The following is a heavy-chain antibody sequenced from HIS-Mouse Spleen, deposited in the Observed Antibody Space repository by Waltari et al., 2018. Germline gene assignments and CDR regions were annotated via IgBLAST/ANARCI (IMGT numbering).Heavy chain of an antibody. CDR2: IKSKTDGGTT. Sequence: EVQLVESGGGLVKPGGSLRLSCAASGFTFSNAWMSWVRQAPGKGLEWVGRIKSKTDGGTTDYAAPVKGRFTISRDDSKNTLYLQMNSLKTEDTAVYYCTTELLWFGELAAFDICGQGTMVTVSS. D-gene: IGHD3-10*01. J-gene: IGHJ3*02. CDR3: TTELLWFGELAAFDI. CDR1: GFTFSNAW. V-gene: IGHV3-15*01.